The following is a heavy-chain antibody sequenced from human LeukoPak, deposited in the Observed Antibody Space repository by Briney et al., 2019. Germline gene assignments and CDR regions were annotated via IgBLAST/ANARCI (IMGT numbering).Heavy chain of an antibody. Sequence: GESLQISCKGSGYSFTSYWIGWVRQMPGKGLEWMGIIYPGDSDIRYSPSFQGQVTISADKSISTAYLQWSSLKASDTAMYYCARLKYYGSGSYYETHPWFDPWGQGTLVTVSS. CDR2: IYPGDSDI. CDR3: ARLKYYGSGSYYETHPWFDP. CDR1: GYSFTSYW. D-gene: IGHD3-10*01. J-gene: IGHJ5*02. V-gene: IGHV5-51*01.